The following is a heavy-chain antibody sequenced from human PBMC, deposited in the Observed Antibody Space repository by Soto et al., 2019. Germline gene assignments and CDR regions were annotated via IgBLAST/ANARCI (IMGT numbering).Heavy chain of an antibody. J-gene: IGHJ4*02. CDR3: AWDNSGRFRTDH. V-gene: IGHV3-15*07. D-gene: IGHD4-4*01. CDR1: GLKFSDAW. CDR2: IKSKGGGETK. Sequence: EVQLVESGGGLVKPGDSLRLSCAVSGLKFSDAWMNWVRQAPGKGLEWVGSIKSKGGGETKDYAAPVKGRFAISRDDSRDTLYLQMNSLEIEDTAVYYCAWDNSGRFRTDHWGQGTLVTVS.